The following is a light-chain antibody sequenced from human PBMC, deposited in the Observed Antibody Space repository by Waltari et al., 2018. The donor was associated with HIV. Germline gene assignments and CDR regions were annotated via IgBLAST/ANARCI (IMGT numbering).Light chain of an antibody. CDR2: DAS. CDR1: QTVTNK. CDR3: QQSYSSPLT. V-gene: IGKV1-39*01. Sequence: DIQMTQSPSPLSASVGDSVSITCRASQTVTNKVNWYQQKPGKAPQVLIYDASTLQSGVPSRFRGGGSRTDFTLTITSLQPDDFATYFCQQSYSSPLTFGPGTKVDIK. J-gene: IGKJ3*01.